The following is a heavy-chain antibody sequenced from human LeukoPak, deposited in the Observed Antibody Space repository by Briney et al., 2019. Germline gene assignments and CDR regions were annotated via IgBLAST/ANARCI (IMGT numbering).Heavy chain of an antibody. CDR2: ISSSSSTI. J-gene: IGHJ4*02. V-gene: IGHV3-48*01. Sequence: GGSLRLSCAASGFTFSSYAMSWVRQAPGKGLEWVSYISSSSSTIYYADSVKGRFTISRDNAKNSLYLQMNSLRAEDTAVYYCARGSEYYYDSSGYPGFDYWGQGTLVTVSS. D-gene: IGHD3-22*01. CDR3: ARGSEYYYDSSGYPGFDY. CDR1: GFTFSSYA.